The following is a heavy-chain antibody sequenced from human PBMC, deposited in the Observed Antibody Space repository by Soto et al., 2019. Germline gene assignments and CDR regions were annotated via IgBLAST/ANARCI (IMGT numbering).Heavy chain of an antibody. CDR2: IYYSGST. D-gene: IGHD3-9*01. V-gene: IGHV4-61*01. CDR3: ARVFDGRYYDILTGYYIIDWFYP. CDR1: GGSVSSFSYY. Sequence: SETLSLTCTVSGGSVSSFSYYWSWIRQPPGKGLEWIGYIYYSGSTNYNPSLKSRVTISVDTSKNQFSLKLSSVTAADTAVYYCARVFDGRYYDILTGYYIIDWFYPWGQGTLVTVSS. J-gene: IGHJ5*02.